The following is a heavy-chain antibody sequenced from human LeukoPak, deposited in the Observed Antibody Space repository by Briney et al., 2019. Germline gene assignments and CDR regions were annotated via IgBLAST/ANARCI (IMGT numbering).Heavy chain of an antibody. J-gene: IGHJ4*02. CDR2: ISGSGGTT. Sequence: GGSLRLSCAASGFTFSSYAMSWVRQAPGKGLEWVSAISGSGGTTYYADSVKGRFTISRDNSKNTLYLQMNSLRAEDTAVYYCAKDLFHAAGDLPYFDYWGQGTLVTVSS. CDR1: GFTFSSYA. D-gene: IGHD7-27*01. V-gene: IGHV3-23*01. CDR3: AKDLFHAAGDLPYFDY.